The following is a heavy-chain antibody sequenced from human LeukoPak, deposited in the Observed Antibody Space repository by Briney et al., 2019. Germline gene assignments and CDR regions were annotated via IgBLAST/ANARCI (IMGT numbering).Heavy chain of an antibody. CDR2: ISYDGNNK. V-gene: IGHV3-30*18. CDR1: GFTFSSYA. CDR3: AKEPGYGSGSHYTYFDY. Sequence: GGSLRLSCAASGFTFSSYAMSWVRQAPGKGLEWVAVISYDGNNKFYTDSVKGRFTISRDNSKNTLYLQMNSPRVEDTAVYYCAKEPGYGSGSHYTYFDYWGQGNLVTVSS. D-gene: IGHD3-10*01. J-gene: IGHJ4*02.